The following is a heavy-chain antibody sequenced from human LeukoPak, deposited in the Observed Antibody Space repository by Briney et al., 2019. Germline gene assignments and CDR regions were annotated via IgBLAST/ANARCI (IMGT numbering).Heavy chain of an antibody. CDR1: GYTFSDHY. D-gene: IGHD3-10*01. CDR2: INANSGGT. Sequence: ASVRVSCKASGYTFSDHYMHWVRQAPGQGLEWMGWINANSGGTNYAQKFEDRVTMTRDTSISTVYMELSRLRSDDTALYYCAGGDSMVRGDYYGLDVWGQGTTVTVSS. V-gene: IGHV1-2*02. J-gene: IGHJ6*02. CDR3: AGGDSMVRGDYYGLDV.